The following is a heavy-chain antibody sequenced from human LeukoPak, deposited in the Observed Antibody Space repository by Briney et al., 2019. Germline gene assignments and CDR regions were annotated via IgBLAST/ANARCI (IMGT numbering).Heavy chain of an antibody. Sequence: SETLSLTCTVSGGSISSYYWSWIRQPPGKGLGWIGYIYYSGSTNYNPSLKSRVTISVDTSKNQFSLKLSSVTAADTAVYYCARGQQLDYFDYWGQGTLVTVSS. CDR1: GGSISSYY. J-gene: IGHJ4*02. D-gene: IGHD6-13*01. CDR2: IYYSGST. CDR3: ARGQQLDYFDY. V-gene: IGHV4-59*01.